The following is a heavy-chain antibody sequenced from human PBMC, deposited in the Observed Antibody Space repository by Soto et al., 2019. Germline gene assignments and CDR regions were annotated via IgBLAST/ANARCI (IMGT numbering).Heavy chain of an antibody. Sequence: GESLKISCKGYGYSFTSYCIAWVRQMPGKGLEWMGIIYPGDSDTRYSSSFQGQVTISADKSFNTAYLQWSSLKASDTAMYYCARLQRDGMDVWGEGTTVTVSS. CDR3: ARLQRDGMDV. V-gene: IGHV5-51*01. CDR1: GYSFTSYC. J-gene: IGHJ6*04. CDR2: IYPGDSDT. D-gene: IGHD6-25*01.